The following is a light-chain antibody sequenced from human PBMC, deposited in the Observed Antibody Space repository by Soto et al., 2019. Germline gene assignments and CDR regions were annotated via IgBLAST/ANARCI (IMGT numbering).Light chain of an antibody. CDR1: QNISRS. V-gene: IGKV3-15*01. CDR2: NAF. J-gene: IGKJ5*01. Sequence: IVMTQSPGTVSVSPWERATLSCRASQNISRSLAWYQQKPGQAPRLLIYNAFTRATGIPARFSGSGSGTDFTLTISSLQVEASAVYYCQQYHNWPPVTFGGGTRLEIK. CDR3: QQYHNWPPVT.